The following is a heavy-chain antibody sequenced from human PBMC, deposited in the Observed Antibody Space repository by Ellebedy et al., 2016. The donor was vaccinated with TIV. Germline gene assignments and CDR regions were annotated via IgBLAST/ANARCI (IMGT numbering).Heavy chain of an antibody. J-gene: IGHJ6*02. D-gene: IGHD5-18*01. Sequence: GGSLRLSCAASGFIFSSYAMSWVRQAPGKGLEWVSAISGSGGSTYYADSVKGRFTISRDNSKNTLYLQMNSLRAEDTAVYYCARGWGDTANYGMDVWGQGTTVTVSS. V-gene: IGHV3-23*01. CDR3: ARGWGDTANYGMDV. CDR2: ISGSGGST. CDR1: GFIFSSYA.